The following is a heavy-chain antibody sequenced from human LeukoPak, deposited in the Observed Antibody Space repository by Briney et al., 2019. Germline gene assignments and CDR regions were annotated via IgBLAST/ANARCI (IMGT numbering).Heavy chain of an antibody. Sequence: GASVKVSCKASGYTFRQYSISWVRQAPGKGFEWMGWISAYNANTNFAQNLQGRVTMTTDTSTSTAYMELRSLRSDDTAVYYCARVQGSSGWYIFDYWGQGTLVTASS. J-gene: IGHJ4*02. CDR3: ARVQGSSGWYIFDY. D-gene: IGHD6-19*01. CDR1: GYTFRQYS. CDR2: ISAYNANT. V-gene: IGHV1-18*01.